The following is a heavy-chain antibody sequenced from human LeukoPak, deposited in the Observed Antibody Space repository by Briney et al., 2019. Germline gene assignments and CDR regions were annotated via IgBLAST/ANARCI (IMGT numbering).Heavy chain of an antibody. Sequence: PGGSLRLSCAASGFTFSSYSMAWVRQAPGKGLEWVSYISSSSSIYYADSVKGRFTISRDNARNSLYLQMNSLRAEDTAVYYCAKGIAAAGMPYMDVWGKGTTVTVSS. CDR2: ISSSSSI. J-gene: IGHJ6*03. CDR3: AKGIAAAGMPYMDV. CDR1: GFTFSSYS. D-gene: IGHD6-13*01. V-gene: IGHV3-48*01.